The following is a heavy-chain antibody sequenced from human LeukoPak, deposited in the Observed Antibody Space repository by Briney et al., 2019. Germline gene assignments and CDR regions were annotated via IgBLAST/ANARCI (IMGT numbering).Heavy chain of an antibody. CDR1: GFTFSSYD. V-gene: IGHV3-13*01. CDR3: ARGPPVNYGVDV. CDR2: IGTAGDT. J-gene: IGHJ6*02. Sequence: GGSLRLSCAASGFTFSSYDMHWVRQAPGKGLEWVSAIGTAGDTYYPGSVKGRFTISRENAKNSLYLQMNSLRAGDTAVYYCARGPPVNYGVDVWGQGTTVTVSS.